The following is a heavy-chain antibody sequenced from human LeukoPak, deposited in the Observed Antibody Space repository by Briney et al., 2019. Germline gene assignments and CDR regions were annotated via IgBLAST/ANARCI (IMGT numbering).Heavy chain of an antibody. J-gene: IGHJ5*02. D-gene: IGHD6-6*01. CDR3: ARERPTIAARSSNWFDP. Sequence: WASVKVSCKASGYTFTGYYMHWVRQAPGQGLEWMGWINPNSGGTNYAQKFQGWVTMTRDTSISTAYMELSRLRSEDTAVYYCARERPTIAARSSNWFDPWGQGTLVTVSS. V-gene: IGHV1-2*04. CDR2: INPNSGGT. CDR1: GYTFTGYY.